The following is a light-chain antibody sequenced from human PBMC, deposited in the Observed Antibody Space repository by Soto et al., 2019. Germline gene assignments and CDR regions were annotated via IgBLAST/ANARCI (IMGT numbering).Light chain of an antibody. CDR2: DAS. Sequence: EIVLTQSPATLSLSPGERATLSCRASQSVSNSLAWYQQKPGQAPRLLIYDASNRATGIPARCSGSGSGTDFPLTISSLEPDDFAVYYCQQRSNWPLLTFGSRTKVDIK. CDR1: QSVSNS. V-gene: IGKV3-11*01. J-gene: IGKJ3*01. CDR3: QQRSNWPLLT.